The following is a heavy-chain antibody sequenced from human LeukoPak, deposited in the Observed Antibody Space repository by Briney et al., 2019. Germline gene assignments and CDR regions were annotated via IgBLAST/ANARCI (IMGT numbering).Heavy chain of an antibody. J-gene: IGHJ5*02. CDR3: AKDWASGVAADNWFDP. V-gene: IGHV3-30*18. CDR1: GFTFSSYG. CDR2: ISYDGSNK. D-gene: IGHD6-19*01. Sequence: GRSLRLSCAASGFTFSSYGMHWVRQAPGKGLEWVAVISYDGSNKYYVDSVKGRFTISRDNSKNTLYLQMNSLRAEDTAVYYCAKDWASGVAADNWFDPWGQGTLVTVSS.